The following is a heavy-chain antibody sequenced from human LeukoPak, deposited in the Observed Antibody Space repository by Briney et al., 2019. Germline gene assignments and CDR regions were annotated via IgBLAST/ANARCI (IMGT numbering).Heavy chain of an antibody. CDR3: ARVVTAGSYYSDY. J-gene: IGHJ4*01. Sequence: TSETLSLTCTVSGGSISSSAYYWGWIRQPPGKGPECIGNIYNSGATYYNPSLKSRVTISVHTSKNQISLKLSSVTAADTAVYYCARVVTAGSYYSDYWGHGTLVTVSS. D-gene: IGHD6-13*01. V-gene: IGHV4-39*07. CDR1: GGSISSSAYY. CDR2: IYNSGAT.